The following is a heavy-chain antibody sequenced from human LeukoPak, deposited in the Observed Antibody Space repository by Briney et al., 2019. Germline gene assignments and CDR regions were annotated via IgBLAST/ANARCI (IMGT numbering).Heavy chain of an antibody. CDR3: GRDFRDRSMPIDY. D-gene: IGHD2/OR15-2a*01. V-gene: IGHV3-11*01. Sequence: GGSLRLSCAASGFTFSDYYMSWIRQAPGKGLEWLSYISRSAISTHYADSVKGRFTISRDNAKNSLYLQMTSLRAEDTAVYYCGRDFRDRSMPIDYWGQGTLVTVSS. J-gene: IGHJ4*02. CDR1: GFTFSDYY. CDR2: ISRSAIST.